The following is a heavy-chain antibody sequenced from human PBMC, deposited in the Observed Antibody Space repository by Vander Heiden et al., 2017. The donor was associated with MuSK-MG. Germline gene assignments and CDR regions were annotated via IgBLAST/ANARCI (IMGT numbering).Heavy chain of an antibody. J-gene: IGHJ5*02. CDR3: ARSLRWGNFYL. Sequence: QLQLQESRPGLVKPSETLSLTCSVSGDSISGSLHYWAWIRQPPGKGLEYIGGIYYNGRTSYNPSLESRVNISVDTTNNRFSLKLNSVTAADTAVYYCARSLRWGNFYLWGQGTLVTVSS. D-gene: IGHD3-16*01. CDR2: IYYNGRT. CDR1: GDSISGSLHY. V-gene: IGHV4-39*02.